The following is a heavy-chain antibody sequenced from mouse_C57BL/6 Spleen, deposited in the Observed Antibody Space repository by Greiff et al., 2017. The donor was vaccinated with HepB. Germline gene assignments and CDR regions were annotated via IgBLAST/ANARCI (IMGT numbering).Heavy chain of an antibody. V-gene: IGHV8-12*01. J-gene: IGHJ4*01. Sequence: QVQLKESGPGILQSSQTLSLTCSFSGFSLSTSGMGVSWIRQPSGKGLEWLAHIYWDDDKRYNPSLKSRLTNSKDTSRNQVFLKITSVDTADTATYYCARRGTTVVATGAMDYWGQGTAVNVSS. CDR2: IYWDDDK. CDR3: ARRGTTVVATGAMDY. D-gene: IGHD1-1*01. CDR1: GFSLSTSGMG.